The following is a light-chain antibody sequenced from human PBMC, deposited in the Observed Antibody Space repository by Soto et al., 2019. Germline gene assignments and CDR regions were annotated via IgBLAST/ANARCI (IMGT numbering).Light chain of an antibody. Sequence: EIVLTQSPGTLSLSPGERATLSCRASQSVSSSYLAWYQQKPGQAPRLLIYGASSRATGIPDRFSGSGSGTDFTLTISRLEPEDFAVYYCKQYGSSPTFGQGNKVEIK. J-gene: IGKJ1*01. CDR2: GAS. CDR3: KQYGSSPT. CDR1: QSVSSSY. V-gene: IGKV3-20*01.